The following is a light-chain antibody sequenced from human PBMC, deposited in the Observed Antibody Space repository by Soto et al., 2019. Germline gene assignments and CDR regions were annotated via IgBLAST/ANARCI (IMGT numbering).Light chain of an antibody. CDR2: GAS. CDR3: QQYGYLVT. CDR1: QSITNNY. V-gene: IGKV3-20*01. J-gene: IGKJ4*01. Sequence: EIVLTQSPGTLSLSPGERATLSCRASQSITNNYLAWYQQKPGRAHRLRIYGASSRATGIPDRFSGSGSGTDFTLTISRLEPEDFAMYYCQQYGYLVTFGGGTKVDIK.